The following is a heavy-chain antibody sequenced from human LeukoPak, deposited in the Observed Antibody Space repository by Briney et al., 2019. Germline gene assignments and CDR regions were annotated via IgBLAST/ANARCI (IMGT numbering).Heavy chain of an antibody. CDR2: INTNTGNP. CDR3: ARVGSLRGLDVSVRFLEWLSKSEYYFDY. CDR1: GYTFTIYA. D-gene: IGHD3-3*01. J-gene: IGHJ4*02. V-gene: IGHV7-4-1*02. Sequence: ASVKVSCKASGYTFTIYAMNWVRQAPGQGLEWMGWINTNTGNPTYAQGFTGRFVFSLDTSVSTAYLQISSLKAEDTAVYYCARVGSLRGLDVSVRFLEWLSKSEYYFDYWGQGTLVTVSS.